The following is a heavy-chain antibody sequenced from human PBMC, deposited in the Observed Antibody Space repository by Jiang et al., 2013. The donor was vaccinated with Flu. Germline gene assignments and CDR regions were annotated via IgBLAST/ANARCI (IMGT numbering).Heavy chain of an antibody. CDR1: GFTFSSYS. J-gene: IGHJ2*01. V-gene: IGHV3-21*01. CDR2: ISSSSSYI. Sequence: GGSLRLSCAASGFTFSSYSMNWVRQAPGKGLEWVSSISSSSSYIYYADSVKGRFTISRDNAKNSLYLQMNSLRAEDTAVYYCARDSGIAVAGRDWYFDLWGRGTLVTVSS. D-gene: IGHD6-19*01. CDR3: ARDSGIAVAGRDWYFDL.